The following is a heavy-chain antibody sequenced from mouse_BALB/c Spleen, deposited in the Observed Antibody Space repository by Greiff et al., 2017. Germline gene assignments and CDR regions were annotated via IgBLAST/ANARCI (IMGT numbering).Heavy chain of an antibody. J-gene: IGHJ3*01. Sequence: QVQLQQPGAELVKPGASVKLSCKASGYTFTSYYMYWVKQRPGQGLEWIGGINPSNGGTNFNEKFKSKATLTVDKSSSTAYMQLSSLTSEDSAVYYCTRSNYYGSSWFAYWGQGTLVTVAA. CDR1: GYTFTSYY. D-gene: IGHD1-1*01. V-gene: IGHV1S81*02. CDR3: TRSNYYGSSWFAY. CDR2: INPSNGGT.